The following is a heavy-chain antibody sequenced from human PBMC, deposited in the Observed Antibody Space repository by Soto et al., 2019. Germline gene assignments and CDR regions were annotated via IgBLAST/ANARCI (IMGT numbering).Heavy chain of an antibody. CDR2: ISAYNGNT. CDR1: GYTFTSYG. CDR3: ATPHYYGSGSRQIFMDV. V-gene: IGHV1-18*01. J-gene: IGHJ6*03. D-gene: IGHD3-10*01. Sequence: GASVKVSCKASGYTFTSYGISWVRQAPGQGLEWMGWISAYNGNTNYAQKLQGRVTMTTDTSTSTAYMELSRLRSDDTAVYYCATPHYYGSGSRQIFMDVWGKGTTVTVSS.